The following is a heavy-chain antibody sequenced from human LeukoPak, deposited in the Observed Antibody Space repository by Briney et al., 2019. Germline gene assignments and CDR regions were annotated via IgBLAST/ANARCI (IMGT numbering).Heavy chain of an antibody. CDR2: ISSSGSTI. D-gene: IGHD2-21*02. V-gene: IGHV3-11*01. J-gene: IGHJ6*02. Sequence: GGSLRLSCAASGFAFSDYCMSWIRQAPGKGLEWVSYISSSGSTIYYADSVKGRFTISRDNAKNSLYLQMNSLRAEDTAVYYCASSYCGGDCYQGPYYYYGMDVWGQGTTVTVSS. CDR3: ASSYCGGDCYQGPYYYYGMDV. CDR1: GFAFSDYC.